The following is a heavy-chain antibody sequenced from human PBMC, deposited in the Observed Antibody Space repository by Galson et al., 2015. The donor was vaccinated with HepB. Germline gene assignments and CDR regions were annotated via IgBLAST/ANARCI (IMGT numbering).Heavy chain of an antibody. D-gene: IGHD5-12*01. Sequence: SLRLSCAASGFTFSSYGMHWVRQAPGKGLEWVAVISYDGSNKYYADSVKGRFTISRDNSKNTLYLQMNSLRAEDTAVYYCVRATPFDYWGQGTLVTVSS. CDR1: GFTFSSYG. V-gene: IGHV3-30*03. CDR2: ISYDGSNK. CDR3: VRATPFDY. J-gene: IGHJ4*02.